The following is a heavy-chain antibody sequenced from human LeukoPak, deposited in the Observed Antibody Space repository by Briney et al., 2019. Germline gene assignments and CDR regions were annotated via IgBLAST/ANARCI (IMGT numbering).Heavy chain of an antibody. D-gene: IGHD3-22*01. CDR3: ARSRDSSGYYYGSAFDI. V-gene: IGHV3-23*01. CDR1: GFTFSSYA. CDR2: ISGSGGST. J-gene: IGHJ3*02. Sequence: GGSLRLSCAASGFTFSSYAMSWVRQAPGKGLEWVSAISGSGGSTYYADSVKGRFTISRDNSKNTLYLQMNSLRTEDTAVYYCARSRDSSGYYYGSAFDIWGQGTMVTVSS.